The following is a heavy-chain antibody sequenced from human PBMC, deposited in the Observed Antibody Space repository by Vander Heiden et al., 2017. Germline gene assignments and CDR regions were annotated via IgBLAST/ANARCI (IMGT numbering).Heavy chain of an antibody. CDR1: GFTFSSSA. CDR2: ITYAGSNK. J-gene: IGHJ4*02. CDR3: ARDEDYAYYFDY. Sequence: QVQLVESGGGVVQPGRSLRLSCAPSGFTFSSSAMHWVRQAPGKGLEWVAVITYAGSNKYYADSVTGRFTISRDNSKNTLYLQMNSLRVEDTAVYYCARDEDYAYYFDYWGQGTLVTVSS. D-gene: IGHD2-2*01. V-gene: IGHV3-30*01.